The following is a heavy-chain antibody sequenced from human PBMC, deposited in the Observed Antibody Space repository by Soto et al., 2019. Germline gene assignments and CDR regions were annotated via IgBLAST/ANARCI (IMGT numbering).Heavy chain of an antibody. CDR3: AKTESFNGYYNAFDY. D-gene: IGHD3-9*01. CDR2: ISGGGGST. CDR1: GFSFAGYA. V-gene: IGHV3-23*01. J-gene: IGHJ4*02. Sequence: EVQLSQSGGGLVQPGGSLRLSCAASGFSFAGYAVTWVRQAPGQGLEWVSAISGGGGSTYYVDSVKGRFTIARDNSKHTVHLQMSRLRDEDTAVYYCAKTESFNGYYNAFDYWGRGTQVTVSS.